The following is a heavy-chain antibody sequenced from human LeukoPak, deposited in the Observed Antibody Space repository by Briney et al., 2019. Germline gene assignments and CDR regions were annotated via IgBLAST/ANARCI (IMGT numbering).Heavy chain of an antibody. D-gene: IGHD2-21*02. CDR3: TIGEHIVVVTAIGYYFDY. V-gene: IGHV3-23*01. Sequence: GGSLRLSCAASGFTFSSYAMSWVRQAPRQELEWVSSISGSGGSTYYADSVKGRFTISRDNSKNTLYLQMNSLRAEDTAVYYCTIGEHIVVVTAIGYYFDYWGQGTLVTVSS. CDR1: GFTFSSYA. J-gene: IGHJ4*02. CDR2: ISGSGGST.